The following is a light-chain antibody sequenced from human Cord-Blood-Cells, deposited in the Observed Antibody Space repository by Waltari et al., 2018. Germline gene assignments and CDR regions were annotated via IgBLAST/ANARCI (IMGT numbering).Light chain of an antibody. CDR2: WAS. CDR1: QSVLYSSNNKNY. V-gene: IGKV4-1*01. Sequence: TVITQPHDPLDGSLGERATITGTSTQSVLYSSNNKNYLAWYQQKPGQPPKLLIYWASTRESGVPDRFSGSGSGTDFTLTISSLQAEDVAVYYCQQYYSTPYTFGQGTKLEIK. CDR3: QQYYSTPYT. J-gene: IGKJ2*01.